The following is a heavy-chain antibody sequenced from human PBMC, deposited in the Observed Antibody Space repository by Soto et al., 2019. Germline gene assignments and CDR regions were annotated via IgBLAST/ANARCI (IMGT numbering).Heavy chain of an antibody. CDR2: INAGNGNT. V-gene: IGHV1-3*01. CDR3: ARGRTFSGVGWFDP. CDR1: GYTFTSYA. Sequence: ASVKVSCKASGYTFTSYAMHWVRQAPGQRLEWMGWINAGNGNTKYSQKFQGRVTITRDTSASTAYMELSSLRSEDTAVYYCARGRTFSGVGWFDPWGQGTLVTVSS. J-gene: IGHJ5*02.